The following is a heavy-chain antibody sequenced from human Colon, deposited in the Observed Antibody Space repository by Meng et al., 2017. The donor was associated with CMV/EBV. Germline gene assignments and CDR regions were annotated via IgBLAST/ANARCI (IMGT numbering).Heavy chain of an antibody. Sequence: GGSRRPSGVASGLTFSSYSMNWVRQAPGKGLEWVSAITSSSSSIYYADSVKGRFTISRDNAKNSLFLQMNSLRAEDTAVYYCARKGHVDIVGTAGNWFDPWGQGTLVTVSS. D-gene: IGHD5-12*01. V-gene: IGHV3-21*01. CDR3: ARKGHVDIVGTAGNWFDP. J-gene: IGHJ5*02. CDR2: ITSSSSSI. CDR1: GLTFSSYS.